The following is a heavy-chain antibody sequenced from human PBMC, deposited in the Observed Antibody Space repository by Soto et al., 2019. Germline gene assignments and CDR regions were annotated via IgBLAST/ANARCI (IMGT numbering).Heavy chain of an antibody. CDR2: INPNSGGT. J-gene: IGHJ5*02. V-gene: IGHV1-2*04. Sequence: ASVKVSCKASGYTFTGYYMHWVRQAPGQGLEWMGWINPNSGGTNYAQKFQGWVTMTRDTSISTAYMELSRLRSDDTAWYYCARSILTGYSIPTGNWFDPWGQGTLVTVSS. CDR3: ARSILTGYSIPTGNWFDP. D-gene: IGHD3-9*01. CDR1: GYTFTGYY.